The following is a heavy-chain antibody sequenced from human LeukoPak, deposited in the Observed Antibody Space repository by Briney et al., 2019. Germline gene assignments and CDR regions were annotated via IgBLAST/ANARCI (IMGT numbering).Heavy chain of an antibody. CDR2: IIDSSSTI. Sequence: TGGSLRLSCAASGFTFSRYSMNWVRQAPGKGLEWVSYIIDSSSTIYYADSVKGRFTISRDNAKNSLYLQMNSLRDEGTAVYYCARGYSGGYDYWGQGTLVTVSS. CDR3: ARGYSGGYDY. J-gene: IGHJ4*02. CDR1: GFTFSRYS. D-gene: IGHD6-19*01. V-gene: IGHV3-48*02.